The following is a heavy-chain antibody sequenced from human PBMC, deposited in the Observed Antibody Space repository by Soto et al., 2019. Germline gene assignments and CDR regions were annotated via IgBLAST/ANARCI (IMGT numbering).Heavy chain of an antibody. J-gene: IGHJ5*02. CDR2: IYYSGST. D-gene: IGHD6-19*01. V-gene: IGHV4-39*01. CDR1: GGSISSSSYY. Sequence: SETLSLTCTVSGGSISSSSYYWGWIRQPPGKGLEWIGGIYYSGSTYYNPSLKSRVTISVDTSKNQFSLKLSSVTATDTAVYYCARLMDTTGYSSGWYPSWGQGTLVTVSS. CDR3: ARLMDTTGYSSGWYPS.